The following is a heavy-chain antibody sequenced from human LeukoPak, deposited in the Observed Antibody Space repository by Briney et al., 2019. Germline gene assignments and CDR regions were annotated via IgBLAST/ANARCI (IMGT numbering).Heavy chain of an antibody. Sequence: GGSPRLSCAASGFTFSSYAMSWVRQAPGKGLEWVSAISGSGGSTYYADSVKGRFTISRDNSKNTLYLQMNSLRAEDTAVYYCAKSSDFWSGYEFDYWGQGTLVTVSS. J-gene: IGHJ4*02. CDR3: AKSSDFWSGYEFDY. D-gene: IGHD3-3*01. CDR2: ISGSGGST. CDR1: GFTFSSYA. V-gene: IGHV3-23*01.